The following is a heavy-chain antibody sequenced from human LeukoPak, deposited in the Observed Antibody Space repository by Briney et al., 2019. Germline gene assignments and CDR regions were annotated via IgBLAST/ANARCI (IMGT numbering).Heavy chain of an antibody. D-gene: IGHD1-26*01. CDR2: INPSGGSP. CDR1: GYTFTSYH. CDR3: ARAQGSYYHYYMDV. J-gene: IGHJ6*03. Sequence: ASVKVSCKASGYTFTSYHLHWVRQAAGQGLEWMGIINPSGGSPNYAQKFQGRVIMTRDMSTSTVNMELSSLRSEDTAVYYCARAQGSYYHYYMDVWGKGTTVTVSS. V-gene: IGHV1-46*01.